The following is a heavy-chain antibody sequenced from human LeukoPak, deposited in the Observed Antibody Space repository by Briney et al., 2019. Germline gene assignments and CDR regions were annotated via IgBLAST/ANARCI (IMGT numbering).Heavy chain of an antibody. CDR1: GFTFSRYW. Sequence: GGSLRLSCAASGFTFSRYWMSWVRQAPGKGLEWVANIKEDGTVKYYVESVKDRFAISRENAKNSLYLQMNSLRAEDTAVYYCATSITMFDYWGQGTLVTVSS. CDR2: IKEDGTVK. J-gene: IGHJ4*02. D-gene: IGHD3-10*01. CDR3: ATSITMFDY. V-gene: IGHV3-7*02.